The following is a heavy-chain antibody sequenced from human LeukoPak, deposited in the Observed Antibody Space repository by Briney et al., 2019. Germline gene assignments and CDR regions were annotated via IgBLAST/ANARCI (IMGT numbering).Heavy chain of an antibody. CDR3: ARVAGTARIFYFDH. CDR1: GFTFTTYA. CDR2: ISSTGANT. J-gene: IGHJ4*02. Sequence: PGGSLRLSCAASGFTFTTYAMTWVRQAPGKGLEWVSAISSTGANTYYAASVKGRFAISRGNPKDTLHLQMNSLRVEDTAVYFCARVAGTARIFYFDHWGQGILVTVSS. D-gene: IGHD6-13*01. V-gene: IGHV3-23*01.